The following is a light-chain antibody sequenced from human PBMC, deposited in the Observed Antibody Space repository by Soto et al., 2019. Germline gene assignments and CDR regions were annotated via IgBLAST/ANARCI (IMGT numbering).Light chain of an antibody. CDR3: GTWDSSLSALV. CDR2: DNN. Sequence: QSVLTQPPSVSAAPGQKVTISCSGSSSNIGNNYVSWYQQLPGTAHKLLIYDNNKRPSGIPDRFSGSKSGTSATLGITGLQTGDEADYYCGTWDSSLSALVFGGGTKLTVL. CDR1: SSNIGNNY. V-gene: IGLV1-51*01. J-gene: IGLJ2*01.